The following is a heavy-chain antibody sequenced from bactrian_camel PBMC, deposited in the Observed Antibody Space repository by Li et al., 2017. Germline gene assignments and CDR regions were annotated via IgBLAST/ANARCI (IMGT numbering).Heavy chain of an antibody. CDR1: GLTVNDYC. Sequence: VQLVESGGGSVQAGGSLRLSCAASGLTVNDYCMAWFRQAPGKEREGVALIDSSGSTGYADSLKGRFTISKDNAKNTLYLQMNSLKPEDTAMYYCAAVGSRRRLRVCTWGSLNYVNYWGQGTQVTVS. CDR3: AAVGSRRRLRVCTWGSLNYVNY. V-gene: IGHV3S26*01. CDR2: IDSSGST. D-gene: IGHD3*01. J-gene: IGHJ4*01.